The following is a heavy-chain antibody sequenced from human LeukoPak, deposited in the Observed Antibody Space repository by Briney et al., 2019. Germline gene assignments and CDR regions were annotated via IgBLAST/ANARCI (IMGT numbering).Heavy chain of an antibody. CDR1: GFTFDDYA. J-gene: IGHJ6*02. CDR3: AKDTAMGPRAYYGMDV. CDR2: ISWNSGSI. V-gene: IGHV3-9*01. Sequence: GGSLRLSCAASGFTFDDYAMHWVRQAPGKGLEWVSGISWNSGSIGYADSVKGRFTISRDYAKNSLYLQMNSLRAEDTALYYCAKDTAMGPRAYYGMDVWGQGTTVTVSS. D-gene: IGHD5-18*01.